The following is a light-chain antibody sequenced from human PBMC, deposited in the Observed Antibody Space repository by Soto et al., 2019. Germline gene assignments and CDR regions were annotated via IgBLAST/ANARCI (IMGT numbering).Light chain of an antibody. CDR3: TTLLYV. V-gene: IGLV2-14*01. CDR1: SSDVGGYNY. J-gene: IGLJ1*01. CDR2: DVS. Sequence: QSALTQPASVSGSPGQSITISCTGTSSDVGGYNYVSWYQQHPGKAPKLMIYDVSNRPSGVSNRFSGSKSGNTASLTISGSQAEDEADSSSTTLLYVFGTGTEITVL.